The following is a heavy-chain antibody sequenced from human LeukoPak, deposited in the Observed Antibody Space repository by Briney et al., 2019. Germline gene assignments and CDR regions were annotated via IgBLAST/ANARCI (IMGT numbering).Heavy chain of an antibody. CDR1: GFTFSTFH. CDR2: ISGSGGST. J-gene: IGHJ4*02. CDR3: AKAPGDSSDY. V-gene: IGHV3-23*01. Sequence: GGSLRLSCTASGFTFSTFHMHWVRQAPGKGLEWVSAISGSGGSTYYADSVKGRFTISRDNSKNTLYLQMNSLRAEDTAVYYCAKAPGDSSDYWGQGTLDTVSS. D-gene: IGHD4-17*01.